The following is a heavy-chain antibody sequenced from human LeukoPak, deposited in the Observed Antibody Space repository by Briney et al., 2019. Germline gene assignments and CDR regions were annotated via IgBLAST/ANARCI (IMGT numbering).Heavy chain of an antibody. CDR3: ARQTTVTTQSDY. CDR1: GYIFSNDW. Sequence: GESLKISCEGSGYIFSNDWISWVRQMPGKGLEWMGRIDPIDSYTNYSPSFQGHVTFSVDKSINTAYLQWSSLKASDTAMYYCARQTTVTTQSDYWGQGTLVTVSS. V-gene: IGHV5-10-1*01. J-gene: IGHJ4*02. D-gene: IGHD4-17*01. CDR2: IDPIDSYT.